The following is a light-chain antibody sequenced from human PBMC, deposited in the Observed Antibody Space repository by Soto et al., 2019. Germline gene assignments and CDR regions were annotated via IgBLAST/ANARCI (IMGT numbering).Light chain of an antibody. Sequence: EIVLTQSPATLSVSPGEIATLSCRASQSVSTYLGWYQQKPGQAPRLLIYDASNRATGIPARFSGSGSGTDFTLTIGSLEPEDFAVYYCQQRSNWPYTFGQGTKLEIK. J-gene: IGKJ2*01. CDR2: DAS. CDR3: QQRSNWPYT. V-gene: IGKV3-11*01. CDR1: QSVSTY.